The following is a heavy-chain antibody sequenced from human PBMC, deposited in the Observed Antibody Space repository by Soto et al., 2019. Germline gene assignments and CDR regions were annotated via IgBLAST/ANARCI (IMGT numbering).Heavy chain of an antibody. CDR3: AKVGFSGTYSSDC. J-gene: IGHJ4*02. D-gene: IGHD1-26*01. CDR2: ISHDGSNG. CDR1: GFTFSCCG. V-gene: IGHV3-30*18. Sequence: QVQLVESGGGVVQPGGSLRLSCAASGFTFSCCGMHWVRQAPGKGLEWVAVISHDGSNGYYADSVTGRFTISRDNSKNTLYLQMNSLRVEDTAVYYCAKVGFSGTYSSDCWGQGTLVTVSS.